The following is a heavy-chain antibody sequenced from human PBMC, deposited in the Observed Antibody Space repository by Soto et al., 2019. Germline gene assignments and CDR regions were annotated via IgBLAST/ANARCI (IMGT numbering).Heavy chain of an antibody. CDR1: GFTFSSYA. CDR3: AKGIAARPDWFDP. CDR2: ISGSGGST. D-gene: IGHD6-6*01. Sequence: GRSLRLSCAASGFTFSSYAMSWVRPAPGKGLEWVSAISGSGGSTYYADSVKGRFTISRDNSKNTLYLQMNSLRAEDTAVYYCAKGIAARPDWFDPWGQGTLVTVSS. J-gene: IGHJ5*02. V-gene: IGHV3-23*01.